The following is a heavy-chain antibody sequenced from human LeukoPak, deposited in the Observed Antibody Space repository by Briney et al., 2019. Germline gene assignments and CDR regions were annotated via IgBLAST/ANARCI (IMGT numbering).Heavy chain of an antibody. CDR1: GCTFKSYG. CDR3: VRGDYDYVWGSYRRYFFDH. V-gene: IGHV1-18*01. CDR2: ISTSNGDT. Sequence: GASVKVSCKASGCTFKSYGFSWVRQAPGQGLEWMGWISTSNGDTNYAQNVQGRVTLSTDTSTTTAYMELRSLRSDDTAMYYCVRGDYDYVWGSYRRYFFDHWGQGTLVIVSS. D-gene: IGHD3-16*02. J-gene: IGHJ4*02.